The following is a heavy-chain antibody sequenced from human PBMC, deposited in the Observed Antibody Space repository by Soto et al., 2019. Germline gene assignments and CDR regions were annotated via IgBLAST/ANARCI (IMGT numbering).Heavy chain of an antibody. CDR2: IYKDDDK. D-gene: IGHD3-22*01. J-gene: IGHJ1*01. CDR1: GFSLSTSGVG. Sequence: ASGPTLVNPTQTLTLTCTFSGFSLSTSGVGVGWIRQPPGKALEWLALIYKDDDKRYSPSLKSRLTITKDTSKNQVVLTMTNMDPVDTATYYCAHGTYYCDSSGYYSSWEYFQHWGQGTLVTVSS. CDR3: AHGTYYCDSSGYYSSWEYFQH. V-gene: IGHV2-5*02.